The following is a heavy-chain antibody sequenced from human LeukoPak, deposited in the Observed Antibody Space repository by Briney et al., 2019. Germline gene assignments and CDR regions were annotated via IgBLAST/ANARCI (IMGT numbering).Heavy chain of an antibody. J-gene: IGHJ6*03. CDR1: GFTFSSYW. D-gene: IGHD3-10*01. CDR2: ISSSSSTI. CDR3: ARVGDYGSGISTTYLYYYMDV. V-gene: IGHV3-48*01. Sequence: GGSLRLSCAASGFTFSSYWMTWVRQAPGKGLEWVSYISSSSSTIYYADSVKGRFTISRDNAKNSLYLQMNSLRAEDTAVYYCARVGDYGSGISTTYLYYYMDVWGKGTTVTVSS.